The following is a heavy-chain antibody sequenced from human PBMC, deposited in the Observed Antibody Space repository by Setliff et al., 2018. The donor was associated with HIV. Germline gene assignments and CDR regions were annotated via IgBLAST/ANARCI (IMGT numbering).Heavy chain of an antibody. CDR2: IVPIFGTV. D-gene: IGHD2-2*01. J-gene: IGHJ4*02. V-gene: IGHV1-69*13. Sequence: ALVKVSCKASGYTFTTYGISCVRQAPGQGLEWMGGIVPIFGTVNYAQKLQGRVTITADESTSTAYMELSSLRSEDTAVYYCARVKRTSAYDYWGQGTLVTVS. CDR1: GYTFTTYG. CDR3: ARVKRTSAYDY.